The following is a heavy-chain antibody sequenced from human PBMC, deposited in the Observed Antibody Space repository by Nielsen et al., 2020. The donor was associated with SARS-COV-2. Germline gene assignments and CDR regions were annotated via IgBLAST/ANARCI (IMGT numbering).Heavy chain of an antibody. CDR3: ARDFGYCNGGTCNYYGMDV. V-gene: IGHV3-23*01. CDR2: ISGSGART. CDR1: DFTFSSYA. D-gene: IGHD2-15*01. J-gene: IGHJ6*02. Sequence: GESLKISCVGSDFTFSSYAMTWVRQVPGKGLEWLSAISGSGARTYYADSVEGRFTISRDNAKNSMSLQMNSLRVEDTAVYYCARDFGYCNGGTCNYYGMDVWGQGTTVTVSS.